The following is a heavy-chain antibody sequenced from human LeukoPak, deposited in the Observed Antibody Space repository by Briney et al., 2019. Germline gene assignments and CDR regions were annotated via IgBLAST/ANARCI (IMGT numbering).Heavy chain of an antibody. CDR2: ISYDGSNK. V-gene: IGHV3-30*04. D-gene: IGHD4-23*01. CDR3: AKDYGGRGDAFDI. J-gene: IGHJ3*02. CDR1: GFTFSSYA. Sequence: GRSLRLSCAASGFTFSSYAMHWVRQAPGKGLEWVAVISYDGSNKYYADSVKGRFTISRDNSKNTLYLQMNSLRAEDTAVYYCAKDYGGRGDAFDIWGQGTMVTVSS.